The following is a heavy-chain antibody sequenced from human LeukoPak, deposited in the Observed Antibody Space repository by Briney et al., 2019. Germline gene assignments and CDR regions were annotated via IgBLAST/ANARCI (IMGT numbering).Heavy chain of an antibody. CDR3: AREGSYGGFDY. D-gene: IGHD1-26*01. Sequence: GGSLRLSCAASGFTFSSYWMSWVREAPGKGLEWVANIKQDGSEKYYVASVRGRFTISRDNAKNSLYLQMNSLRAEDTAVYYCAREGSYGGFDYWGQGTLVTVSS. V-gene: IGHV3-7*01. CDR1: GFTFSSYW. CDR2: IKQDGSEK. J-gene: IGHJ4*02.